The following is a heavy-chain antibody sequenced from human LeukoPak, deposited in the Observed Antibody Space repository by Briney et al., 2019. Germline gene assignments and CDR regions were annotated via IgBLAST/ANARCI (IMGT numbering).Heavy chain of an antibody. Sequence: SETLSLTCTVSGGSISSYYWSWIRQPPGKGLEWIGEINHSGSTNYNPSLKSRVTISVDTSKNQFSLKLSSMTAADTAVYYCARVITTYYYYYMDVWGKGTTVTVSS. D-gene: IGHD3-22*01. CDR2: INHSGST. CDR3: ARVITTYYYYYMDV. J-gene: IGHJ6*03. V-gene: IGHV4-34*01. CDR1: GGSISSYY.